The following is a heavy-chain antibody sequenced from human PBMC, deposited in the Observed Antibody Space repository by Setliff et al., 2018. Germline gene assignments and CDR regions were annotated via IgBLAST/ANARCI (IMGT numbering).Heavy chain of an antibody. Sequence: GGSLRLSCAASGFTFSSLWMSWVRQAPGRGLEWVANINQVGNARYYVDSVKGRFTISRDNAKNSLSLQMNSLRTEDTAVYYCFGAGTCSYWGQGTQVTVSS. CDR1: GFTFSSLW. CDR2: INQVGNAR. V-gene: IGHV3-7*01. CDR3: FGAGTCSY. D-gene: IGHD3-10*01. J-gene: IGHJ4*02.